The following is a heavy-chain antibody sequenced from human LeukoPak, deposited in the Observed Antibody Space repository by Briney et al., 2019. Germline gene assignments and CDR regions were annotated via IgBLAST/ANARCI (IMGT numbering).Heavy chain of an antibody. CDR3: ARERATIPY. V-gene: IGHV3-7*01. J-gene: IGHJ4*02. CDR1: GFTFSSYS. D-gene: IGHD1-26*01. Sequence: GGSLRLSCAASGFTFSSYSMNWVRQAPGKGLEWVANIKQDGSEKYYVDSVKGRFTISRDNAKNSLYLQMNSLRAEDTAVYYCARERATIPYWGQGTLVTVSS. CDR2: IKQDGSEK.